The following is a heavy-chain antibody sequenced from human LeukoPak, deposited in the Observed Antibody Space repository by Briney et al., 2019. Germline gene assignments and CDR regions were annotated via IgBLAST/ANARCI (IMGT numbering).Heavy chain of an antibody. CDR3: ARQGSSTIGYYFDY. D-gene: IGHD3-10*01. J-gene: IGHJ4*02. V-gene: IGHV4-39*01. CDR1: GGSISISSYY. CDR2: IYYRGTT. Sequence: SETLSLICVDSGGSISISSYYWIWIRQSPGKGLEWIGSIYYRGTTYYNPSLKSRATISVDTSKQQFSLKLSSVTAVDTAVYYCARQGSSTIGYYFDYWGQGTQVTVSS.